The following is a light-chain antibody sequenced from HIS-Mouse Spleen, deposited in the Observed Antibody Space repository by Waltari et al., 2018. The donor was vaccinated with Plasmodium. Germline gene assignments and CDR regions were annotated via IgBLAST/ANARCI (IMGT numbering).Light chain of an antibody. V-gene: IGKV1-5*03. J-gene: IGKJ1*01. Sequence: DIQMTQSPSTLPASVGDRVTITCRASQSISSWLAWYQQKPGKAPKLLSYKASSLESGVPSRFSGSGSGTEFTLTISSLQPDDFATYYCQQYNSYWTFGQGTKVEIK. CDR1: QSISSW. CDR2: KAS. CDR3: QQYNSYWT.